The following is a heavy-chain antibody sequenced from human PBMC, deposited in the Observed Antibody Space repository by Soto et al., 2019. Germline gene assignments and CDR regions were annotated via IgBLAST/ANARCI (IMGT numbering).Heavy chain of an antibody. CDR3: ATVHRQGSTWYYSYVMDV. D-gene: IGHD6-13*01. V-gene: IGHV1-24*01. CDR2: FDPQDGET. J-gene: IGHJ6*02. CDR1: GYSLTELA. Sequence: QVQLGQCGAEVKKPGASVKVSCKLSGYSLTELAIHWVRQAPGKGLEWMGGFDPQDGETIYAQKFQGSVTMTEDTSTDTAYMELSSLRSEDTAVYYCATVHRQGSTWYYSYVMDVWGQGTTVTVSS.